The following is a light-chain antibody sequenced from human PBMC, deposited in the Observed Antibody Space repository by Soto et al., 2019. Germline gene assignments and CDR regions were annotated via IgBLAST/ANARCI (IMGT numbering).Light chain of an antibody. CDR2: RND. CDR1: RSDIGSNY. J-gene: IGLJ2*01. V-gene: IGLV1-47*01. CDR3: ASWDDSLSVPI. Sequence: QSVLTQPPSASGTPGQRVTISCSGSRSDIGSNYVYWYQHLPGMAPKLLIYRNDQRPSGVPDRISGSKSGTSASLAIIGLRSEDEAEYYCASWDDSLSVPIFGGGTKLPVL.